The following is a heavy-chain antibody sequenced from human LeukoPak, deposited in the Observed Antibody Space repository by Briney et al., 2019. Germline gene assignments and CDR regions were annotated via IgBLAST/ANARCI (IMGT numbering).Heavy chain of an antibody. D-gene: IGHD3-22*01. V-gene: IGHV4-39*01. CDR2: IYYSGTT. J-gene: IGHJ4*02. CDR1: GGSISSSSYY. CDR3: AVYDSSAYYSGY. Sequence: SETLSLTCTVSGGSISSSSYYWGWIRQPPGKGLEWIGNIYYSGTTYYNPSLKSRVTISVDTSKNQFSLKLTSVTAADTAVYYCAVYDSSAYYSGYWGQGTLVTVSS.